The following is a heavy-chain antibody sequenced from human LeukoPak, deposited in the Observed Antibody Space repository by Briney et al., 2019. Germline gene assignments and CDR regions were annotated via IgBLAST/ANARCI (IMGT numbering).Heavy chain of an antibody. J-gene: IGHJ4*02. Sequence: SETLSLTCTVSGGSISCGDYYWSWIRQPPGKGLEWIGYIYYSGSTYYNPSLKSRVTISVDTSKNQFSLKLSSVTAADTAVYYCARRGYSYGLTYFDYWGQGTLVTVSS. CDR1: GGSISCGDYY. CDR3: ARRGYSYGLTYFDY. V-gene: IGHV4-30-4*01. CDR2: IYYSGST. D-gene: IGHD5-18*01.